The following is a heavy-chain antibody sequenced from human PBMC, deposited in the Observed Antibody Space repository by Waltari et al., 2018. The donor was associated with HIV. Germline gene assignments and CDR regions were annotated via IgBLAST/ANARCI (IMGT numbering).Heavy chain of an antibody. CDR3: ARDTRGDYYDSSGYYLDWFDP. D-gene: IGHD3-22*01. Sequence: QVQLQESGPGLVKPSETLSLTCTVSGGSVRSGLYYWRWIRQHPGRGREWIGYIHYSGSTNYNPSLKSRVTISVDTSKNQFSLKLSSVTAADTAVYYCARDTRGDYYDSSGYYLDWFDPWGQGTLVTVSS. V-gene: IGHV4-61*01. J-gene: IGHJ5*02. CDR2: IHYSGST. CDR1: GGSVRSGLYY.